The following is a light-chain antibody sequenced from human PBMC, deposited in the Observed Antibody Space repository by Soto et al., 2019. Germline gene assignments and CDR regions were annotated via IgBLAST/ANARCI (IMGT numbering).Light chain of an antibody. J-gene: IGKJ2*01. CDR2: AAS. CDR1: QSISDN. V-gene: IGKV1-39*01. Sequence: EMTQSPSSLSASVGDRVTITCRASQSISDNVNWYQFQPGKAPKLLIYAASNLQTGVPSRFTGSGSGTDFVLTISRLQPEDSATYYCQQSYGPPYTFGPGTKLEIK. CDR3: QQSYGPPYT.